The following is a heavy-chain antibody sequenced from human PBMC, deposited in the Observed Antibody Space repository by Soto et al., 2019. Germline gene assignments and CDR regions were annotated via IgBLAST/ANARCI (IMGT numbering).Heavy chain of an antibody. CDR2: IIPLFGTA. CDR1: GGSFSDYA. V-gene: IGHV1-69*06. J-gene: IGHJ6*01. Sequence: SVKVSCKASGGSFSDYALSWLRKAPGQGLECRGVIIPLFGTAKYAHKFQGRVTIXAANATTTAYREPSSVTPEDXAVYYCATHFCRSTMCSFYPMYYCYCM. D-gene: IGHD2-2*01. CDR3: ATHFCRSTMCSFYPMYYCYCM.